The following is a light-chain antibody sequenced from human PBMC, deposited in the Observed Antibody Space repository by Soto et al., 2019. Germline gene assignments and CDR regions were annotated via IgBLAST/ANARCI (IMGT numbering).Light chain of an antibody. CDR1: HDMRNY. J-gene: IGKJ4*01. Sequence: DIQMTQSPSSLSASDGDRVTITCQASHDMRNYLNWYQQKSGKAPKLLIYGASNLEAGVPSRFSGSGSGTDFTFTISSLQPEDVATYYCQQYDILPPTFGGGTKVDIK. CDR2: GAS. V-gene: IGKV1-33*01. CDR3: QQYDILPPT.